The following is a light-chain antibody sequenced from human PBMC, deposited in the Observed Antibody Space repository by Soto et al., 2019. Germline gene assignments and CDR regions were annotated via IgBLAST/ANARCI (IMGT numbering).Light chain of an antibody. Sequence: QSVLTQPPSVSEAPGQRVTISCTGSSSNIGAGYEAHWYQQVPGTAPKLLIYENXNRXXXXXXRXXGSKSGTSASLAITGLQAEDEAEYYCQSYDSSLSGYVFGTGTKVTVL. J-gene: IGLJ1*01. CDR3: QSYDSSLSGYV. V-gene: IGLV1-40*01. CDR2: ENX. CDR1: SSNIGAGYE.